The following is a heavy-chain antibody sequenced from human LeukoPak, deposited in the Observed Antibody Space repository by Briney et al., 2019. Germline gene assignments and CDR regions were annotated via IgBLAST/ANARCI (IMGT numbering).Heavy chain of an antibody. Sequence: SVKVSCKASGGTFSSYAISWVRQAPGQGLEWVGGIIPIFGTANYAQKFQGRVTITTDESTSTAYMELSSLRSEDTAVYYCARVNRGYCSGGSCYLLPFDIWGQGTMVTVSS. D-gene: IGHD2-15*01. CDR2: IIPIFGTA. V-gene: IGHV1-69*05. CDR1: GGTFSSYA. CDR3: ARVNRGYCSGGSCYLLPFDI. J-gene: IGHJ3*02.